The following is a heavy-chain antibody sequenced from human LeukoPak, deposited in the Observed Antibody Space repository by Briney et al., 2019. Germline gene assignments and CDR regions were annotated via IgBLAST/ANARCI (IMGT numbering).Heavy chain of an antibody. CDR1: GYTFTSYY. CDR3: ARGPLSTVTSYYFDY. CDR2: MNPNSGNT. Sequence: GASVKVSCKASGYTFTSYYMHWVRQAPGQGLEWMGWMNPNSGNTGYAQKFQGRVTMTRNTSISTAYMELSSLRSEDTAVYYCARGPLSTVTSYYFDYWGQGTLVTVSS. V-gene: IGHV1-8*02. D-gene: IGHD4-17*01. J-gene: IGHJ4*02.